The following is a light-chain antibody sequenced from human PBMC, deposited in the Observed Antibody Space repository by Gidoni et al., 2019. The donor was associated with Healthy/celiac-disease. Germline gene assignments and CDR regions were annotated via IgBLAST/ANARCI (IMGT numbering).Light chain of an antibody. Sequence: DIQITQSPSTLSASVGDRVTIPCRASQSISSWLAWYQQKPGKAPKLLIYDSSSLESGVPSRFSGSGSGTEFTLTISSLQPDDFATYYCQQYNSYSLTFGGGTKVEIK. CDR2: DSS. CDR1: QSISSW. CDR3: QQYNSYSLT. J-gene: IGKJ4*01. V-gene: IGKV1-5*01.